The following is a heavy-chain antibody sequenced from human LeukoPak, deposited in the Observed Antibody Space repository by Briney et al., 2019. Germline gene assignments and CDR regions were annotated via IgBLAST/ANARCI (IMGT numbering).Heavy chain of an antibody. CDR1: GYTFTGYY. D-gene: IGHD6-6*01. CDR3: ARLWDEYSSRSGDY. J-gene: IGHJ4*02. V-gene: IGHV1-2*02. Sequence: ASVKVSCKASGYTFTGYYMHWVRQAPGQGLEWMGWVNPNSGGTNYAQKFQGRVTMTRDTSISTAYMELSRLRSDDTAVYYCARLWDEYSSRSGDYWGQGTLVTVSS. CDR2: VNPNSGGT.